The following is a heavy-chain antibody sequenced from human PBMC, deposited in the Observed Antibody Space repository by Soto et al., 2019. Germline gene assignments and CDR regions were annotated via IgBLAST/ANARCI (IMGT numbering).Heavy chain of an antibody. J-gene: IGHJ6*02. CDR1: GGTFSSYA. Sequence: QVQLVQSGAEVKKPGSSVKVSCKASGGTFSSYAISWVRQAPGQGLEWMGGIIPIFGTANYAQKFQGRVTITADESTSTAYMELSSLRSEDTAVYYCARGAMSGSYYYYGMDVWGQGTTVTVSS. CDR2: IIPIFGTA. CDR3: ARGAMSGSYYYYGMDV. D-gene: IGHD5-12*01. V-gene: IGHV1-69*01.